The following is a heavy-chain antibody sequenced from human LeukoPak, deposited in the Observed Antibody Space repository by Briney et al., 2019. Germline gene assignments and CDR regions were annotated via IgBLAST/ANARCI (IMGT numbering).Heavy chain of an antibody. V-gene: IGHV3-53*05. CDR1: GFTVSSNY. Sequence: GGSLRLSCAASGFTVSSNYMSWVRQAPGKGLEWVSVIYSGGSTYYADSVKGRFTISRDNSKNTLYLQMNSLRAEGTAVYYCARGRSPGAYYYYMDVWGKGTTVTVSS. CDR3: ARGRSPGAYYYYMDV. J-gene: IGHJ6*03. D-gene: IGHD2-15*01. CDR2: IYSGGST.